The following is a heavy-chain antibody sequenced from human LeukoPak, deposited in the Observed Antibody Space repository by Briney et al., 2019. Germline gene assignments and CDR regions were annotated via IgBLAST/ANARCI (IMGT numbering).Heavy chain of an antibody. CDR2: ISDSGGSS. V-gene: IGHV3-23*01. J-gene: IGHJ6*02. CDR1: GFTFSSYA. CDR3: AKEGYSGYDSNYYYGMDV. Sequence: PGGSLRLSCAASGFTFSSYAMSWTRQGPGKGLEWVSGISDSGGSSYYADSVKGRFTISRDNSKNTLYLQMTSLRAEDTAMYYCAKEGYSGYDSNYYYGMDVWGQGTTVTVSS. D-gene: IGHD5-12*01.